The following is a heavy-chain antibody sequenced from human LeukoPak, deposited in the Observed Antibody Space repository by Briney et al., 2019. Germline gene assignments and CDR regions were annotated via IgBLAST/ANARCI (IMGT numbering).Heavy chain of an antibody. V-gene: IGHV1-2*02. Sequence: GASVKVSCKASGYTFTGYYMHWVRQAPGQGLEWMGWINPNSGGTNYAQKFQGRVTMTRDTSINTAYMELSRLRSDDTAVYYCARYHTMVRGLSDWGQGTLVTVSS. CDR3: ARYHTMVRGLSD. CDR2: INPNSGGT. CDR1: GYTFTGYY. D-gene: IGHD3-10*01. J-gene: IGHJ4*02.